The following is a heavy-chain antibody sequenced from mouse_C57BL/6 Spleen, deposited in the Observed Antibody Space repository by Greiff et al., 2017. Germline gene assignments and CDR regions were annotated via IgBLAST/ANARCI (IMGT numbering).Heavy chain of an antibody. J-gene: IGHJ2*01. CDR1: GFNIKDDY. D-gene: IGHD2-4*01. Sequence: EVKLEESGAELVRPGASVKLSCTASGFNIKDDYMHWVKQRPEQGLEWIGWIDPENGDTEYASKFQGKATITAAPSSNTAYRQLSSLTSEDTAVYYCTSGGLRRSGYYFDYWGQGTTLTVSS. CDR3: TSGGLRRSGYYFDY. V-gene: IGHV14-4*01. CDR2: IDPENGDT.